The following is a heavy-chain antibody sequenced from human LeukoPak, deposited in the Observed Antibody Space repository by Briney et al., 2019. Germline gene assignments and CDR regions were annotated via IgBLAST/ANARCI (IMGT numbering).Heavy chain of an antibody. CDR1: GGSFSGYY. CDR3: ARTGTTYYDFWSGSLNWFDP. V-gene: IGHV4-34*01. CDR2: INHSGST. Sequence: SVTLSLTCAVYGGSFSGYYWSWIRQPPGKGLEWIGEINHSGSTNYNPSLKSRVTISVDTSKNQFSLKLSSVTAADTAVYYCARTGTTYYDFWSGSLNWFDPWGQGTLVTVSS. D-gene: IGHD3-3*01. J-gene: IGHJ5*02.